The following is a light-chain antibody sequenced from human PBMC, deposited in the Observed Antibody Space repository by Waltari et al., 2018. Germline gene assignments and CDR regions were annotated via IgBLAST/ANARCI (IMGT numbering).Light chain of an antibody. V-gene: IGKV3-20*01. CDR1: RSLTTNY. Sequence: EIVLTQSPGTLSLSPGERATLSCRASRSLTTNYLAWYQQKPGQAPRLLIYDSSSRATGIPDRFSGSGSATDFTLTISRLEPEDFAVYYCQQYGSSPPLTFGAGTKVEIK. CDR3: QQYGSSPPLT. CDR2: DSS. J-gene: IGKJ4*01.